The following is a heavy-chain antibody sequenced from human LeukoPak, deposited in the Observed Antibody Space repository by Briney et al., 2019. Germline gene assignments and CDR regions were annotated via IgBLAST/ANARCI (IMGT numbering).Heavy chain of an antibody. D-gene: IGHD2-15*01. V-gene: IGHV3-9*01. CDR2: ISWNSGSI. J-gene: IGHJ4*02. CDR3: AKSGYCSGGSCYLYYFDY. CDR1: GFTVSSNY. Sequence: GGPLRLSCAASGFTVSSNYMSWVRQAPGKGLEWVSGISWNSGSIGYADSVKGRFTISRDNAKNSLYLQMNSLRAEDTALYYCAKSGYCSGGSCYLYYFDYWGQGTLVTVSS.